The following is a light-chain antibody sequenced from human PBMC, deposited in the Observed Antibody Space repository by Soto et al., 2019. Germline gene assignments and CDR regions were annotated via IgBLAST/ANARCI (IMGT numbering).Light chain of an antibody. CDR3: SSYAGSNNLV. J-gene: IGLJ2*01. CDR1: SSDVGGYNY. V-gene: IGLV2-8*01. Sequence: QSVLTQPPSESGSPGQSVTISCTGTSSDVGGYNYVSWYQQHPGKAPKLVIYEVSKRPSGVPDRFSGSKSGNTASLTVSGLQAEDEADYYCSSYAGSNNLVFGGGTKLTVL. CDR2: EVS.